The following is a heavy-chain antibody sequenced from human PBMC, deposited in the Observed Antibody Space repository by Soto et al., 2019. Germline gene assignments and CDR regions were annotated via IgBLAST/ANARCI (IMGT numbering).Heavy chain of an antibody. V-gene: IGHV3-43D*04. CDR3: AKARVYCSGGSCDRDAFDI. CDR1: GFTFDDYA. J-gene: IGHJ3*02. D-gene: IGHD2-15*01. CDR2: ISWDGGST. Sequence: PGGSLRLSCAASGFTFDDYAMHWVRQAPGNGLEWVSLISWDGGSTYYAASVKGRFTISRDNSKNSLYLQMNSLRAEDTALYYCAKARVYCSGGSCDRDAFDIWGQGTMVTVSS.